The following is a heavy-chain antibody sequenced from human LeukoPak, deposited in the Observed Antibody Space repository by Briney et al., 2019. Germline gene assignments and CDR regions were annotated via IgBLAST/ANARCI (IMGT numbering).Heavy chain of an antibody. V-gene: IGHV1-2*02. CDR2: INPNSGGT. Sequence: WVRQAPGQGXEWMGWINPNSGGTNYAQKFQGRVTMTRDTSISTAYMELSRLRSDDTAVYYCARESGRPYFDYWGQGTLVTVSS. D-gene: IGHD3-3*01. J-gene: IGHJ4*02. CDR3: ARESGRPYFDY.